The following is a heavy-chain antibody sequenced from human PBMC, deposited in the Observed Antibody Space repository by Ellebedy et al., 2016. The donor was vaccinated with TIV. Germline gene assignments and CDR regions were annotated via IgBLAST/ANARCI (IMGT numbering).Heavy chain of an antibody. CDR1: GFTFSSYG. D-gene: IGHD2-2*01. CDR2: IWYDGSNK. J-gene: IGHJ4*02. Sequence: GESLKISCAASGFTFSSYGMHWVRQAPGKGLEWVAVIWYDGSNKYYADSVKGRFTISRDNSKNTLYLQMNSLRAEDTAVYYCARDSYQNYFDYWGQGTLVTVSS. V-gene: IGHV3-33*01. CDR3: ARDSYQNYFDY.